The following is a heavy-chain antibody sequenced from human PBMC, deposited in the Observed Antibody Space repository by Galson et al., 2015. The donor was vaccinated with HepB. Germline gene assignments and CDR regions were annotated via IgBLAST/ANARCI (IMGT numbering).Heavy chain of an antibody. Sequence: LSLTCTVSGGSISSSSYYWGWIRQPPGKGLEWIGSIYYSGSTYYNPSLKSRVTISVDTSKNQFSLKLSSVTAADTAVYYCARHCYFDWLLRSEMDVWGQGTTVTVSS. CDR1: GGSISSSSYY. D-gene: IGHD3-9*01. V-gene: IGHV4-39*01. CDR2: IYYSGST. J-gene: IGHJ6*02. CDR3: ARHCYFDWLLRSEMDV.